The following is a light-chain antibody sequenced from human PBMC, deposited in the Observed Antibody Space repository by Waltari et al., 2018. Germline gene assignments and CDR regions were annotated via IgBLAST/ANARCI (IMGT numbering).Light chain of an antibody. Sequence: SNVLTQPPSVSVAPGQTARITCAANNIAVKSVYWYQQRPGQAPVLVAFDDGGRPSGIPDRFSGSKSGNTATLIISRVEAGDEADFYCQVWDKSSDPSFGGGTKVTVL. CDR1: NIAVKS. J-gene: IGLJ3*02. V-gene: IGLV3-21*02. CDR3: QVWDKSSDPS. CDR2: DDG.